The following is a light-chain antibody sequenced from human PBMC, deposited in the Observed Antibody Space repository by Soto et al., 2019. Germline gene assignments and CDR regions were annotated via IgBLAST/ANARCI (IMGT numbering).Light chain of an antibody. V-gene: IGKV1-5*01. CDR3: QQLNSHPFT. J-gene: IGKJ4*01. CDR2: DAS. CDR1: QSISTL. Sequence: DIQMTQSPSTLSASVGERVTISCRANQSISTLLAWYQQKPGKAPKLLIYDASTLESGVPSRFRGSGSGTEFTLTISSLQPEDSATYYCQQLNSHPFTLGGGTKVDIK.